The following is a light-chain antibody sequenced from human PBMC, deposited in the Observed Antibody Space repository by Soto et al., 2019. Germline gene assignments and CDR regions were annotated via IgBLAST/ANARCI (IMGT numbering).Light chain of an antibody. J-gene: IGKJ1*01. Sequence: DIQMTQSPSSLSASVGDRVTFTCRASQSIRHDLGWYQQKAGKAPKRLIYGASSLESGVTSRFSGSGSGAESALTFNSRQPEDSATYFCLQHYVFRAVTFGQGTKVEIK. CDR1: QSIRHD. CDR3: LQHYVFRAVT. CDR2: GAS. V-gene: IGKV1-17*01.